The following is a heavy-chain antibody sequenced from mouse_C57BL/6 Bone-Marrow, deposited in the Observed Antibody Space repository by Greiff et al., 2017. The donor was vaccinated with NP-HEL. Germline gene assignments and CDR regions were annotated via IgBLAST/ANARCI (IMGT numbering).Heavy chain of an antibody. J-gene: IGHJ4*01. V-gene: IGHV2-2*01. D-gene: IGHD2-4*01. CDR2: IWSGGST. CDR3: ARNCYDYDGGGYYAMVY. CDR1: GFSLTSYG. Sequence: QVQLQQSGPGLVLPSQSLSITCTVSGFSLTSYGVHWVRQSPGKGLEWLGVIWSGGSTDYNAAFISRLSISKDNSTSQVFFKMNSLQADDTAIYYCARNCYDYDGGGYYAMVYWGQGTSVTVSS.